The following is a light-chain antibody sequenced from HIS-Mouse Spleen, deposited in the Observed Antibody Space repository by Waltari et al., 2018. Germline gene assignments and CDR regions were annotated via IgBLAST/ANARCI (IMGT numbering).Light chain of an antibody. V-gene: IGKV4-1*01. CDR3: QQYYSTPYT. CDR2: WAS. J-gene: IGKJ2*01. Sequence: DIVMTQSPDSLAVSVGERATINCKSSQSVLYSSNNKNYLSWYQQKPGQPPKLLIYWASTRESGVPDRFIGSGSGTDFTLTISSLQAEDVAVYYCQQYYSTPYTFGQGTKLEIK. CDR1: QSVLYSSNNKNY.